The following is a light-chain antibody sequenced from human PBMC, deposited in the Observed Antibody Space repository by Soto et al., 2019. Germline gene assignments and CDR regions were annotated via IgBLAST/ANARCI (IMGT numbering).Light chain of an antibody. Sequence: EIVLTKYPGKMSLYRGERATLSCRASQSVSSTLAWYQQTPGQAPRLLIYGASTWASSNPARFGGSVSWTEFSRTVSRLQSEEVAVVFCLQYDNWPPWAFGQGTKVDIK. CDR3: LQYDNWPPWA. V-gene: IGKV3-15*01. J-gene: IGKJ1*01. CDR2: GAS. CDR1: QSVSST.